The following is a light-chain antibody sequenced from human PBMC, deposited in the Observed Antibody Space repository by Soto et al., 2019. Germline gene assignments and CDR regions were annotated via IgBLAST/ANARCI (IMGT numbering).Light chain of an antibody. CDR3: SSYAGSNNFEV. V-gene: IGLV2-8*01. J-gene: IGLJ1*01. CDR1: SRDFGGYNY. CDR2: EVS. Sequence: QSVLTQPPSASGSPGQSVTISCTGTSRDFGGYNYVSWYQQHPGKAPKLMIYEVSKRPSGVPDRFSGSKSGNTASLTVSGLQAEDEADYYCSSYAGSNNFEVFGTGTKVTVL.